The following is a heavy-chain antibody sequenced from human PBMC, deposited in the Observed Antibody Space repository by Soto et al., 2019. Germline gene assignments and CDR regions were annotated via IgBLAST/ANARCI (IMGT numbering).Heavy chain of an antibody. CDR1: GSPISSHY. Sequence: SETLSLTCTVSGSPISSHYWSWIRQPPGKGLEWIGYIYYSGSTNYNPSLKSRVTISVDTSKNQFSLKLSSVTAADTAVYYCARDPDGSGSYEVQWVIWGQGTMVTVSS. CDR2: IYYSGST. V-gene: IGHV4-59*11. J-gene: IGHJ3*02. D-gene: IGHD3-10*01. CDR3: ARDPDGSGSYEVQWVI.